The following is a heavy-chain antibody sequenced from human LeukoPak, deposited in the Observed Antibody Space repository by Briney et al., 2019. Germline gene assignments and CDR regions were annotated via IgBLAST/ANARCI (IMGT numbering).Heavy chain of an antibody. CDR1: GFIFNGYW. CDR2: IDRDGTPR. D-gene: IGHD6-19*01. CDR3: VASRWCGALDF. V-gene: IGHV3-74*01. J-gene: IGHJ4*02. Sequence: HSGGSLRLSCAASGFIFNGYWMLWVRQVPGKGLVWVSRIDRDGTPRIYADSVKGRFSVSRDNARKALYLQMNSLKEEDTAIYYCVASRWCGALDFWGQGSLVTVSS.